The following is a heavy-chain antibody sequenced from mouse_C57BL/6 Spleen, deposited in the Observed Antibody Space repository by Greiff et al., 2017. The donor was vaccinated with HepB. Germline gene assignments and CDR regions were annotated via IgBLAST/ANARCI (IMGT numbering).Heavy chain of an antibody. Sequence: VQLQQSGAELVRPGASVKLSCKASGYTFTDYYINWVKQRPGQGLEWIARIYPGSGNTYYNEKFKGKATLTAEKSSSNAYMQLSSLTSEDSAVYFCTRSEVFGGFAYWGQGTLVTVSA. CDR1: GYTFTDYY. CDR2: IYPGSGNT. V-gene: IGHV1-76*01. J-gene: IGHJ3*01. CDR3: TRSEVFGGFAY.